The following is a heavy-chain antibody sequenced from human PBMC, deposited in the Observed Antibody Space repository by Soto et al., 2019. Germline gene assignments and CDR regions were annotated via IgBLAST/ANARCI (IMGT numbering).Heavy chain of an antibody. Sequence: GGSLRLSCAASGFTFSSYAMSWVRQAPGKGLEWVGRIKSKTDGGTTDYAAPVKGRFTISRDDSKNTLYLQMNSLKTEDTAVYYCTTLLMVYATIPNWGQGTLVTVSS. J-gene: IGHJ4*02. V-gene: IGHV3-15*01. CDR3: TTLLMVYATIPN. CDR2: IKSKTDGGTT. D-gene: IGHD2-8*01. CDR1: GFTFSSYA.